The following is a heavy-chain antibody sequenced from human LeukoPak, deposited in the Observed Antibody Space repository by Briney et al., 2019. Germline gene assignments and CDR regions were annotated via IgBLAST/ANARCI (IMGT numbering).Heavy chain of an antibody. D-gene: IGHD5-12*01. CDR1: GFTFDDYA. J-gene: IGHJ4*02. CDR3: AKDILGLSGYEFDY. CDR2: ISWNSGSI. Sequence: GRSLRLSCAASGFTFDDYAMHWVRQAPGKGLEWVSGISWNSGSIGYADSVKGRFTISRDNAKNSLYLQMNRLRAEDTALYYCAKDILGLSGYEFDYWGQGTLVTVSS. V-gene: IGHV3-9*01.